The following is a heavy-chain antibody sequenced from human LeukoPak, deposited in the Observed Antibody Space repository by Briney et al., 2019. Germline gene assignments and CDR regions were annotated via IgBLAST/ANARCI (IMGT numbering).Heavy chain of an antibody. CDR3: ARVGYTNTWYVDY. CDR2: INSDGSST. J-gene: IGHJ4*02. CDR1: GFTFSNYL. D-gene: IGHD6-13*01. V-gene: IGHV3-74*01. Sequence: GGSLRLSCAASGFTFSNYLMHWVRQAPGKGLVWVSRINSDGSSTNDADSVKGRFTISRDNAKNTLYLQMNSLRAEDTAVYYCARVGYTNTWYVDYWGQGTLVTVSS.